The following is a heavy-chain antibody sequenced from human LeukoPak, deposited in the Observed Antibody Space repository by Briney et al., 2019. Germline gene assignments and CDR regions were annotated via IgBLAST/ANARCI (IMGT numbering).Heavy chain of an antibody. CDR1: GFTFSSYS. J-gene: IGHJ4*02. D-gene: IGHD2-21*02. CDR2: ISSSSSTI. Sequence: GGSLRLSCAASGFTFSSYSMNWVRQAPGKGLEWVSYISSSSSTIYYADSVEGRFTISRDNAKNSLYLQMNSLRAEDTAVYYCARDPPYCGGDCPYDYWGQGTLVTVSS. V-gene: IGHV3-48*01. CDR3: ARDPPYCGGDCPYDY.